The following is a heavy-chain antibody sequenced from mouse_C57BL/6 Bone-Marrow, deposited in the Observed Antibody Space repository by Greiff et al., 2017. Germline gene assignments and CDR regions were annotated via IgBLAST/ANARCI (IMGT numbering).Heavy chain of an antibody. CDR1: GFTFSSYG. Sequence: EVKLVESGGDLVKPGGSLKLSCAASGFTFSSYGMSWVRQTPDKRLEWVATISSGGSYTYYPDSVKGRFTISRDNAKNTLYLQMSTLKSEDTALYFCARDSLYNYGSIDFDYSGESTTLSDSS. CDR2: ISSGGSYT. CDR3: ARDSLYNYGSIDFDY. D-gene: IGHD1-1*01. J-gene: IGHJ2*01. V-gene: IGHV5-6*01.